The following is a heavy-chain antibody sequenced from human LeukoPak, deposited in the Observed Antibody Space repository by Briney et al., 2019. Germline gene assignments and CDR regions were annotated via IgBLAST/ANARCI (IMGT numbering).Heavy chain of an antibody. J-gene: IGHJ4*02. CDR1: GFSFSDYG. D-gene: IGHD3-10*01. CDR2: IRYDASNE. CDR3: AIYSWFGELLQGEKGRRYFDY. V-gene: IGHV3-30*02. Sequence: PGGSLRLSCAASGFSFSDYGMHWVRQAPGKGLEWVAFIRYDASNEYYSDSVKGRFTISRDNSKNTLYLQMNSLRPEDTAVYYCAIYSWFGELLQGEKGRRYFDYWGQGTLVTVSS.